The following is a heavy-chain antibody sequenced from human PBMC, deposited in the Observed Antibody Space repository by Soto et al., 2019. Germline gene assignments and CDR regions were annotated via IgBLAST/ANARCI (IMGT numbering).Heavy chain of an antibody. V-gene: IGHV3-30*18. CDR2: ISYDGSEE. CDR3: AKAPYDFWGGTRDYFDD. D-gene: IGHD3-3*01. CDR1: GFTFRHFA. Sequence: QVLLVESGGGVVQSGRSLRLSCEASGFTFRHFAMHWVRQAPGKGLEWVAVISYDGSEEYYADSVKGRFTISRDKSGDTVYLQMDSFRVEDTSVYYCAKAPYDFWGGTRDYFDDWGQGTLVTVSP. J-gene: IGHJ4*02.